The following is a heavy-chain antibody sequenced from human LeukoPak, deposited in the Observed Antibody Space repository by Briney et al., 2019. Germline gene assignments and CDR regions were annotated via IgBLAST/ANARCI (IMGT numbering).Heavy chain of an antibody. CDR3: ARGRSTLSWSTFDY. Sequence: GGSLRLSCAASGFTFSDYYMSWIRQAPGKGLEWVSYISSSGSTIYYADSVKGRFTISRDNAKNSLYLQMNSLRADDTAVYYCARGRSTLSWSTFDYWGQGTLVTVSS. CDR1: GFTFSDYY. J-gene: IGHJ4*02. CDR2: ISSSGSTI. V-gene: IGHV3-11*04. D-gene: IGHD6-13*01.